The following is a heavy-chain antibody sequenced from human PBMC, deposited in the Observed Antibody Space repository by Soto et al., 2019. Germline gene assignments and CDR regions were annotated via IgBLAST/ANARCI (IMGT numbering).Heavy chain of an antibody. D-gene: IGHD6-13*01. V-gene: IGHV4-59*01. J-gene: IGHJ4*02. CDR3: ARGSAAVGYSDY. CDR2: IYYSGSTSGST. Sequence: QVLLQESGPGLVKPSETLSLTCTVSGGSISNYYWSWIRQPPGKGLEWIGYIYYSGSTSGSTNYNPSLKSRVTMSVDASKNQFSLKLTSVTAADTALYYCARGSAAVGYSDYWGQGTLVSVSS. CDR1: GGSISNYY.